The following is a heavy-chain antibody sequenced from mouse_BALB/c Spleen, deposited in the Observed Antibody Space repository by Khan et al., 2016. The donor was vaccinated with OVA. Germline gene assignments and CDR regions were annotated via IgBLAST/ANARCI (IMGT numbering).Heavy chain of an antibody. V-gene: IGHV5-6*01. J-gene: IGHJ3*01. CDR1: GFTFSSYS. CDR3: ASHLTGWIVY. Sequence: EVKLVESGGDLVKPGGSLKLSCAASGFTFSSYSMSWVRQTPDKRLEWVTTISSVGDYTYYPDSVKGRFTISRDNAKNTLYLQLSSLKSEDTAMYYCASHLTGWIVYWGQGTLVTVSA. CDR2: ISSVGDYT. D-gene: IGHD4-1*01.